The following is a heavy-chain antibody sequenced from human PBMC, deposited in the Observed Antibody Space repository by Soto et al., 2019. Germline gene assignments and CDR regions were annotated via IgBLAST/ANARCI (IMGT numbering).Heavy chain of an antibody. CDR3: ARIHYGGNSVGLNY. D-gene: IGHD4-17*01. CDR2: IIPIFGTT. Sequence: SVKVSCKASGGTFSSYAISWVRQAPGQGLEWMGGIIPIFGTTNYAQKFQGRVTITRDESTSTAYMELSSLRSEDTAVYYCARIHYGGNSVGLNYWGQGTLVTVSS. J-gene: IGHJ4*02. V-gene: IGHV1-69*05. CDR1: GGTFSSYA.